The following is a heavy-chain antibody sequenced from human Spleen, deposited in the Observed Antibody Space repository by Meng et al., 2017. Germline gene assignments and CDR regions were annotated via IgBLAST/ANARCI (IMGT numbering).Heavy chain of an antibody. CDR3: ARDFTSGSSGDP. Sequence: QVQLVQSGSELKKPGASAKVSWKASEYTFTRNAMNWARQAPGQSLEWMGWITPGSGNTKYSQKFQGRVTITRDTSASTAYMELSTLRSEDTAVYYCARDFTSGSSGDPWGQGTLVTVSS. V-gene: IGHV1-3*01. J-gene: IGHJ5*02. CDR1: EYTFTRNA. CDR2: ITPGSGNT. D-gene: IGHD6-19*01.